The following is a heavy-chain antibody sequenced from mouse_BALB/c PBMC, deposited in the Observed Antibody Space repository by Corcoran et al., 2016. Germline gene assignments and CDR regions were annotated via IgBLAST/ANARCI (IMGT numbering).Heavy chain of an antibody. V-gene: IGHV1S29*02. CDR2: IYPYNGGT. J-gene: IGHJ4*01. Sequence: EVQLQQSGPELVKPGASVKISCKASGYTFTDYNMHWVKQSHGKSLEWIGYIYPYNGGTGYNQKFKSKATLTVDNSSSTAYMELRSLTSEDSAVYYCARSYWGYAMDYWGQGTSVTVSS. CDR3: ARSYWGYAMDY. D-gene: IGHD4-1*01. CDR1: GYTFTDYN.